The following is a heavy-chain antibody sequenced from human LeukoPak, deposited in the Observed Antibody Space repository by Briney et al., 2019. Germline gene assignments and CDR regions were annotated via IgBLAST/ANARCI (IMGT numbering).Heavy chain of an antibody. D-gene: IGHD3-3*01. V-gene: IGHV3-7*01. CDR1: GFTLSSSW. CDR2: IKQDGSEK. J-gene: IGHJ6*03. CDR3: ARDLGYYYMDV. Sequence: PGGSLRLSCAASGFTLSSSWMMSWVRQAPGKGLEWVANIKQDGSEKFYVGSVKGRFTISRDNAKNTLYLQMDSLRVEDTAVYYCARDLGYYYMDVWGKGTTVTVSS.